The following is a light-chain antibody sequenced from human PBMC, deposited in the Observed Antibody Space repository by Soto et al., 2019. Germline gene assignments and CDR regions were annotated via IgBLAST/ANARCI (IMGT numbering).Light chain of an antibody. J-gene: IGLJ1*01. V-gene: IGLV2-14*01. Sequence: QSALTQPASVSGSPGQSITISCTGTSSDVGGYNYVSWYQQHPGKAPKLMIFEVTTRPSGVSNRFSGSKSGNTASLTISGLQAEDEADYYCSSYTSGNSLVFGTGTKGTVL. CDR3: SSYTSGNSLV. CDR2: EVT. CDR1: SSDVGGYNY.